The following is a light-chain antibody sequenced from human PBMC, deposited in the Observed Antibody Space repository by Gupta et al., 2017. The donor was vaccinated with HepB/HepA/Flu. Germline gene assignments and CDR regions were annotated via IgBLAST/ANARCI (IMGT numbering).Light chain of an antibody. J-gene: IGLJ1*01. CDR1: SSDVGGYNY. CDR2: DVS. Sequence: QSALTQPVSVSGSPGQSITISCTGTSSDVGGYNYVSWYQPHPGKAPKIMIYDVSNRPSGVSNRFSGSKAGNTASLTISGLQGGDEADYYCSSYTNSNRYVFGTGTKVTVL. V-gene: IGLV2-14*01. CDR3: SSYTNSNRYV.